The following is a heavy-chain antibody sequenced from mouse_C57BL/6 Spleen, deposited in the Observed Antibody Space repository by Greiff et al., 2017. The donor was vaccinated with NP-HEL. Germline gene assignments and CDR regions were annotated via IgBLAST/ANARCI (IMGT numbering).Heavy chain of an antibody. D-gene: IGHD1-1*01. CDR2: IYPGSGNT. Sequence: QVQLKESGAELVRPGASVKLSCKASGYTFTDYYINWVKQRPGQGLEWIARIYPGSGNTYYNEKFKGKATLTAEKSSSTAYMQLSSLTSEDSAVYFCARDYGSSFWFAYWGQGTLVTVSA. CDR1: GYTFTDYY. J-gene: IGHJ3*01. CDR3: ARDYGSSFWFAY. V-gene: IGHV1-76*01.